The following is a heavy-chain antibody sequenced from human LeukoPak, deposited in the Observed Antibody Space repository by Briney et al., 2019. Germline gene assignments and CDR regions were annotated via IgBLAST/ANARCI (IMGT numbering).Heavy chain of an antibody. CDR1: GGSISSYY. J-gene: IGHJ4*02. V-gene: IGHV4-4*07. D-gene: IGHD6-13*01. CDR3: ARDRRKGAAAGTLPLDY. CDR2: IYTSGST. Sequence: SETLSLTCTVSGGSISSYYWSWIRQPAGKGLEWIGRIYTSGSTNYNPSLKSRVTMSVDTSKNQFSLKLSSVTAADTAVYYCARDRRKGAAAGTLPLDYWGQGTLVTVSS.